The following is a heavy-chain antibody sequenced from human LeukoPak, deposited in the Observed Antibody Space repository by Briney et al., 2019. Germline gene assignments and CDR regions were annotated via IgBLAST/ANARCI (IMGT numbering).Heavy chain of an antibody. CDR2: ISGSGGST. D-gene: IGHD6-13*01. CDR1: GFTLSSYA. CDR3: ATVVLAAAGLDY. J-gene: IGHJ4*02. Sequence: PGGSLRLSCAASGFTLSSYAMSWVRQAPGKGLEWVSAISGSGGSTYYADSVKGRFTISRDNSKNTLYLQMNSLRAEDTDVYYCATVVLAAAGLDYWGEGTLVTVSS. V-gene: IGHV3-23*01.